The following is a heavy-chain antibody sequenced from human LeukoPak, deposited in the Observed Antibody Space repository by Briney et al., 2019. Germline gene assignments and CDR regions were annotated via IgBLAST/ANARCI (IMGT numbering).Heavy chain of an antibody. V-gene: IGHV3-23*01. Sequence: LGGSVRLSCAASGFTFSSYSMSWVRQAPGKGLERVSTISGSSGNTYYADSVKGRFTISRDNSKNTLYLQMNSLGAEDTAVYYCAILLWFGESSFDYWGQGTLVTVSS. CDR1: GFTFSSYS. J-gene: IGHJ4*02. CDR2: ISGSSGNT. CDR3: AILLWFGESSFDY. D-gene: IGHD3-10*01.